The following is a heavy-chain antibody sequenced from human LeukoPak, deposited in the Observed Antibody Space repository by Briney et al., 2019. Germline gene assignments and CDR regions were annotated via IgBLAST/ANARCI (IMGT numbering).Heavy chain of an antibody. CDR3: ARDFLWLVDY. Sequence: PGGSLRLSCAASGFDFINFHIHWVRQAPGKGLEWLAFVSKDGNNIYYADSVKGRFTISRDNSKSTLYLQVNSLRADDTAIYYCARDFLWLVDYWGQGTLVTVSS. D-gene: IGHD6-19*01. J-gene: IGHJ4*02. CDR2: VSKDGNNI. CDR1: GFDFINFH. V-gene: IGHV3-30-3*01.